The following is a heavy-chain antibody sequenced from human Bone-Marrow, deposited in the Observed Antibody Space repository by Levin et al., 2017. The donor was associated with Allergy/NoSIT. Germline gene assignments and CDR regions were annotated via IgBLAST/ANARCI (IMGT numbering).Heavy chain of an antibody. V-gene: IGHV1-2*02. CDR2: INPRIDNT. Sequence: PVASVKVSCKASGYTFTDYYIHWVRQAPGQGLEWMGWINPRIDNTYYARKFQGRVTVTRDTSSSTASMELSRLRFDDTAVYYCARDRWHGSGSYIEYWGQGTLVTVSS. CDR1: GYTFTDYY. J-gene: IGHJ4*02. CDR3: ARDRWHGSGSYIEY. D-gene: IGHD3-10*01.